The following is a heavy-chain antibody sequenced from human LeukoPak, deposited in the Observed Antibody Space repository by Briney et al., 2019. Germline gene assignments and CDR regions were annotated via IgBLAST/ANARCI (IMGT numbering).Heavy chain of an antibody. Sequence: SGGSLRLSCAASGFTFSSYGMHWVRQAPGKGLEWVAFIRYDGSNKYYADSVKGRFTISRDNSKNTLYLQMNSLRAEDTAVYYCAKDMGEEPVEPIDYWGQGTLVTVSS. V-gene: IGHV3-30*02. CDR1: GFTFSSYG. CDR3: AKDMGEEPVEPIDY. CDR2: IRYDGSNK. J-gene: IGHJ4*02. D-gene: IGHD3-16*01.